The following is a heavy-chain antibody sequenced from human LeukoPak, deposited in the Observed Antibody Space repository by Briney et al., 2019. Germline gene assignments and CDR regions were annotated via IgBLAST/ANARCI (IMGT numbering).Heavy chain of an antibody. CDR1: GFTFSSYA. D-gene: IGHD6-19*01. CDR2: ISYDGSNK. Sequence: PGRSLRLSCAASGFTFSSYAMHWVRQAPGKGLEWVAVISYDGSNKYYADSVKGRFTISRDNSKNTLYLQMNSLRAEDTAVYYCARYTSGWYFLVDYWGQGTLVTVSS. CDR3: ARYTSGWYFLVDY. J-gene: IGHJ4*02. V-gene: IGHV3-30-3*01.